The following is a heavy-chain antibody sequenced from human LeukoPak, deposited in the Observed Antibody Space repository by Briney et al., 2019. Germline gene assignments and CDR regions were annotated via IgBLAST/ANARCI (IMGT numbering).Heavy chain of an antibody. CDR3: ARGSDILTGYQFDY. D-gene: IGHD3-9*01. V-gene: IGHV3-48*03. CDR2: ISSSGSTI. Sequence: HPGGSLRLSCAASGFTFSSYEMNWVRQAPGKGLEWVSYISSSGSTIYHADSVKGRFTISRDNAKNSLYLQMNSLRAEDTAVYYCARGSDILTGYQFDYWGQGTLVTVSS. CDR1: GFTFSSYE. J-gene: IGHJ4*02.